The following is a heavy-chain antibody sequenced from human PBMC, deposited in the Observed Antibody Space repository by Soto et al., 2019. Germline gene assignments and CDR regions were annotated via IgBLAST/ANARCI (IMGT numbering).Heavy chain of an antibody. Sequence: QVQLQESGPGLVKPSGTLSLTCAVSGGSISSSNWWRWVRQPPGKGTEWIGEIYDSRSTNYNPSLQGRVPISVDKSKTQFSLKLDSVTAADTAVYYCARFRRVRRGGYYYGMDVWGQGTTVTVSS. V-gene: IGHV4-4*02. CDR3: ARFRRVRRGGYYYGMDV. CDR2: IYDSRST. CDR1: GGSISSSNW. J-gene: IGHJ6*02.